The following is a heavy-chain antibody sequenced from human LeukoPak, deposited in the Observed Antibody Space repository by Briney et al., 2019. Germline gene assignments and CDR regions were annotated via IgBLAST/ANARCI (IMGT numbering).Heavy chain of an antibody. CDR2: ISSTSSYI. D-gene: IGHD3-22*01. Sequence: GGSLRLSCTPSGFTLRNYTMTWVRQAPGKGLEWVSSISSTSSYIYYSDSVTGRFTVSRDNAKESLSLQMNSLRAEDTAVYYCARVGYFDSSGYYFPIAFDMWGKGTMVTVAS. V-gene: IGHV3-21*01. CDR3: ARVGYFDSSGYYFPIAFDM. CDR1: GFTLRNYT. J-gene: IGHJ3*02.